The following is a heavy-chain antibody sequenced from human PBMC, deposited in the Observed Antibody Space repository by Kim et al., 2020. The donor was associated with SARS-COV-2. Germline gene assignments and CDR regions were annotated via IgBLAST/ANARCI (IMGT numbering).Heavy chain of an antibody. CDR2: T. J-gene: IGHJ4*02. D-gene: IGHD4-17*01. Sequence: TKSNPSLTSEVTISVDKSKNQFSLKLSSVTAADTAVYYCASFGYGAPVYWGQGTLVTVSS. CDR3: ASFGYGAPVY. V-gene: IGHV4-4*02.